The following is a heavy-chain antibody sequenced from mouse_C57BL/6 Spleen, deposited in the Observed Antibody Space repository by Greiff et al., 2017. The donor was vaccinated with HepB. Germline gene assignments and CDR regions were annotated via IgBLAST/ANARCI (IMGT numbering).Heavy chain of an antibody. Sequence: QVQLQQPGAELVKPGASVKMSCKASGYTFTSYWITWVKQRPGQGLEWIGDIYPGSGSTNYNEKFKSKATLTVDTSSSTAYMQISSLTSEDSAVYYCARKGGHYAMDYWGQGTSVTVSS. V-gene: IGHV1-55*01. CDR3: ARKGGHYAMDY. CDR1: GYTFTSYW. CDR2: IYPGSGST. J-gene: IGHJ4*01.